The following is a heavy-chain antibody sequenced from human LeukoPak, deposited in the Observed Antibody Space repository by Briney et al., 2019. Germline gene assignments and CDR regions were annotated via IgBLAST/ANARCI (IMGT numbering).Heavy chain of an antibody. CDR2: IYPDDSDT. Sequence: GESLKISCQGSGYSFTTYWLAWVRQMPGKGLEWVGIIYPDDSDTRYSPSFQGQVTMSADKSISTAYLQWSSLKASDTAMFYCARAYYFGSGSYYGGAYFDNWGQGTLVTVSS. CDR3: ARAYYFGSGSYYGGAYFDN. CDR1: GYSFTTYW. J-gene: IGHJ4*02. V-gene: IGHV5-51*01. D-gene: IGHD3-10*01.